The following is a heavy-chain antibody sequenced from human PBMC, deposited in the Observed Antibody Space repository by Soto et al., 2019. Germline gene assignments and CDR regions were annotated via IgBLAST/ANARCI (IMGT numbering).Heavy chain of an antibody. V-gene: IGHV1-46*01. CDR1: GYSFIYYY. J-gene: IGHJ4*02. CDR3: ARGPNRYSSSSLDY. D-gene: IGHD6-6*01. Sequence: ASVKVSCETSGYSFIYYYMYWVRQAPGQGLEWMGIINPSGGATSYAQRFQGRVTMTTDTSTSTVYMDLSSLRSEDTAVYYCARGPNRYSSSSLDYWGQGTLVTVSS. CDR2: INPSGGAT.